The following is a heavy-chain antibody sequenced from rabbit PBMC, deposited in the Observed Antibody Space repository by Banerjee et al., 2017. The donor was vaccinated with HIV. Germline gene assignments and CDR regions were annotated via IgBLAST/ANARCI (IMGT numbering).Heavy chain of an antibody. D-gene: IGHD8-1*01. V-gene: IGHV1S45*01. CDR3: ARDMRVYYAGSSYYNL. CDR2: INTISGDT. J-gene: IGHJ4*01. Sequence: QEQLEESGGGLVQPEGSLTLTCTASGFSFSSRYWIYWVRQAPGKGLEWIACINTISGDTVYATWAKGRFPISKASWTTVTLQMTSLTAADTATYFCARDMRVYYAGSSYYNLWGQGTLVTVS. CDR1: GFSFSSRYW.